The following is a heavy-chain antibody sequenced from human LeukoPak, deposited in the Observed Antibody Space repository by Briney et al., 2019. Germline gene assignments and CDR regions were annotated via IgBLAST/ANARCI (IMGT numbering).Heavy chain of an antibody. J-gene: IGHJ4*02. Sequence: GGSLRLSCAASGFPLSSYSINWGGQAPGKGLEWVSYINIDSITVNYADSVKGRFTISRDTAKNSLYLQMTRLRAKATAVYYCSNAKFDNWGPGTLVTASS. CDR3: SNAKFDN. CDR2: INIDSITV. CDR1: GFPLSSYS. V-gene: IGHV3-48*01.